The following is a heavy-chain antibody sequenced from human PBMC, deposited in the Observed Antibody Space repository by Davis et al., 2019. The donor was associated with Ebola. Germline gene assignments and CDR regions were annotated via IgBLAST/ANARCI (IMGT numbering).Heavy chain of an antibody. Sequence: SVKVSCKASGGTFSSYAISWVRQAPGQGLEWMGGIIPIFGTANYAQKFQGRVTITADESTSTAYMELSSLRSEDTAVYYCARLGYCSSTSCPYGMDVWGQGTTVTVSS. J-gene: IGHJ6*02. CDR2: IIPIFGTA. CDR3: ARLGYCSSTSCPYGMDV. D-gene: IGHD2-2*01. V-gene: IGHV1-69*13. CDR1: GGTFSSYA.